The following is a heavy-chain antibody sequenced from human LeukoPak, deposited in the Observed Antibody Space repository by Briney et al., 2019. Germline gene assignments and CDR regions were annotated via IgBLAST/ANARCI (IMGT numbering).Heavy chain of an antibody. CDR2: ISGSGGST. V-gene: IGHV3-23*01. Sequence: GGSLRLSCAASGFTFSSYGMSWVRQAPGKGLEWVSAISGSGGSTYYADSVKGRFTISRDNSKNTLYLQMNSLRAEDTAVYYCANRGAVVPAAMSVYYYYMDVWGKGTTVTISS. CDR3: ANRGAVVPAAMSVYYYYMDV. D-gene: IGHD2-2*01. CDR1: GFTFSSYG. J-gene: IGHJ6*03.